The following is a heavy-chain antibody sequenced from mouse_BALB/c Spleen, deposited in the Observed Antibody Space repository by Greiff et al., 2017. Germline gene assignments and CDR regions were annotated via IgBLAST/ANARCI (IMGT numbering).Heavy chain of an antibody. CDR1: GFTFTDYY. V-gene: IGHV7-3*02. J-gene: IGHJ3*01. CDR3: ARAYYGSAWFAY. D-gene: IGHD1-2*01. CDR2: IRNKANGYTT. Sequence: EVHLVESGGGLVQPGGSLRLSCATSGFTFTDYYMSWVRQPPGKALEWLGFIRNKANGYTTEYSASVKGRFTISRDNSQSILYLQMNTLRAEDSATYYCARAYYGSAWFAYWGQGTLVTVSA.